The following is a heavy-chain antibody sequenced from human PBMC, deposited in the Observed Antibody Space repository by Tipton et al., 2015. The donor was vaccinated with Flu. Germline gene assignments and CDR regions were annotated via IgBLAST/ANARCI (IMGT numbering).Heavy chain of an antibody. V-gene: IGHV4-39*07. D-gene: IGHD4-23*01. CDR3: ASPRGGEIPFFDY. CDR2: IHYSGST. Sequence: TLSLTCTVSGGSISSSSYYWGWIRQPPGKGLEWIGSIHYSGSTYYNPSLKSRVTISVDTSKNQFSLKLSSVTAADTAVYYCASPRGGEIPFFDYWGQGTLVTVSS. CDR1: GGSISSSSYY. J-gene: IGHJ4*02.